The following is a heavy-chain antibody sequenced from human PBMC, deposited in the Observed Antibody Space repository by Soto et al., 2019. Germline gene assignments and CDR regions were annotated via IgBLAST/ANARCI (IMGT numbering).Heavy chain of an antibody. CDR3: ANSLYSSSSFFVFHELTYYYYGMDV. D-gene: IGHD6-6*01. CDR2: ISGSGGST. CDR1: GVTFSSYA. J-gene: IGHJ6*02. V-gene: IGHV3-23*01. Sequence: PGGSLRLSCAASGVTFSSYAMSWVRQAPGKGLEWVSAISGSGGSTYYADSVKGRFTISRDNSKNTLYLQMNSLRAEDTAVYYCANSLYSSSSFFVFHELTYYYYGMDVWGQGTTVTVSS.